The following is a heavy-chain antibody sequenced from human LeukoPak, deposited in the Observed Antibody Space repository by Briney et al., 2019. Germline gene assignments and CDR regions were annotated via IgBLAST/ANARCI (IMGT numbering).Heavy chain of an antibody. CDR1: GDSVSSNSAA. J-gene: IGHJ6*02. CDR2: TYYRSKWYN. Sequence: SQTLSLTCAISGDSVSSNSAAWNWIRQSPSRGLEWLGRTYYRSKWYNDYAGSVKSRITINPNTSNNQFSLQLNSVTPEATAVYYCARGHYGSGIYYCYYGMDVWGQGTTVTVSS. D-gene: IGHD3-10*01. CDR3: ARGHYGSGIYYCYYGMDV. V-gene: IGHV6-1*01.